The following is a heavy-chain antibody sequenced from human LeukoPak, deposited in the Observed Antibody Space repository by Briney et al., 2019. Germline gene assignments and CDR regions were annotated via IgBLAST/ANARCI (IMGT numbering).Heavy chain of an antibody. CDR3: ARARIRGYVSAFDI. V-gene: IGHV3-48*01. J-gene: IGHJ3*02. CDR1: GFTFSSYA. Sequence: GGCLRLSCAAAGFTFSSYAIGWVRQAPGKGLEWVSYISSSSTIYYADSVKGRFTISRDNAKNSLYLQMNSLRAEDTAVYYCARARIRGYVSAFDIWGQGTMVTVSS. D-gene: IGHD5-12*01. CDR2: ISSSSTI.